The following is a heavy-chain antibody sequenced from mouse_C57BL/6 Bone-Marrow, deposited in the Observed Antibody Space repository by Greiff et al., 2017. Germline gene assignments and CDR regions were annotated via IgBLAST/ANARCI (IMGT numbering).Heavy chain of an antibody. CDR2: IYPGDGDT. Sequence: QVQLQQSGPELVKPGASVKISCKASGYAFSSSWMNWVKQRPGKGLEWIGRIYPGDGDTNYNGKFKGKATLTADKSSSTAYMQLSSLTSDDSAVYFCARLGAYYSNYDAMDYWGQGTSVTVSS. J-gene: IGHJ4*01. CDR1: GYAFSSSW. V-gene: IGHV1-82*01. D-gene: IGHD2-5*01. CDR3: ARLGAYYSNYDAMDY.